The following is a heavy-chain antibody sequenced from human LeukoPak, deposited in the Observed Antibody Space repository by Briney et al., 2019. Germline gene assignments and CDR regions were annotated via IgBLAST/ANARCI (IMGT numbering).Heavy chain of an antibody. Sequence: SETLSLTCTVSGYSISSGYYWGWIRQPPGKGLEWIGSIYHSGSTNYNPSLKSRLSFSIDTSKNQFSLKLTSMTAADTAVYYCARTLYYYDSSGYDYWGQGTLVTVSS. J-gene: IGHJ4*02. D-gene: IGHD3-22*01. CDR1: GYSISSGYY. CDR2: IYHSGST. V-gene: IGHV4-38-2*02. CDR3: ARTLYYYDSSGYDY.